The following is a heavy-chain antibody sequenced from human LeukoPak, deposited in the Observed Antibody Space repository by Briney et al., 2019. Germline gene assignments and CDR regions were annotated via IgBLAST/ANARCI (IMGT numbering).Heavy chain of an antibody. Sequence: PGGSLRLSCAASGFTFSSYWMHWVRQAPGKGLVWVSRINTDGSRTSYADSVKGRFTISKDNSKNMLFLQMNSLRVDDTALYYCASRPDGDANTLDYWGQGTLVTVSS. V-gene: IGHV3-74*01. J-gene: IGHJ4*02. CDR2: INTDGSRT. D-gene: IGHD4-17*01. CDR3: ASRPDGDANTLDY. CDR1: GFTFSSYW.